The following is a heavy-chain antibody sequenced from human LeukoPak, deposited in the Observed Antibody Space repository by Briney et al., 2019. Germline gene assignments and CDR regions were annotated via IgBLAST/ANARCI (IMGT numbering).Heavy chain of an antibody. J-gene: IGHJ4*02. CDR1: GFTFSSYA. D-gene: IGHD3-16*01. Sequence: PGGSLRLSCAASGFTFSSYAMSWVRQAPGKGLEWVSAVSGSGGSTYYADSVKGRFTISRDNPKNTLYLQMNSLRAEDTAVYYCAKDTYSAKISLWGDWGQGTLVTVSS. V-gene: IGHV3-23*01. CDR2: VSGSGGST. CDR3: AKDTYSAKISLWGD.